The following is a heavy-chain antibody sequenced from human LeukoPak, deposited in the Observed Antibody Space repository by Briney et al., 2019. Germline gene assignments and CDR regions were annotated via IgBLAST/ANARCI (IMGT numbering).Heavy chain of an antibody. D-gene: IGHD2-15*01. CDR1: GYTFTSFD. J-gene: IGHJ4*02. V-gene: IGHV1-8*03. CDR2: MNPSSGDT. CDR3: ARALKYCSGGSCYHFDF. Sequence: PWASVKVSCKASGYTFTSFDINWVRQATGQGLEWMGWMNPSSGDTGYAQKFQGRVTITKNTSISTTYMELSSLRSEDTAVYYCARALKYCSGGSCYHFDFWGQGTLVTVSS.